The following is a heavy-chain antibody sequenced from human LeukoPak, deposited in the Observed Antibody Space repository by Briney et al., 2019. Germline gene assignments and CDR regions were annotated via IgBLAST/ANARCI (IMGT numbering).Heavy chain of an antibody. CDR2: IYYSGST. Sequence: SETLSLTCTVSGGSISSFYWSWIRQPPGKGLEWIGYIYYSGSTNYNPSLKSRVTISVDTSKNQFSLKLSSVTAADTAVYYCARGSTILDFWGQGTLVTVSS. D-gene: IGHD5/OR15-5a*01. J-gene: IGHJ4*02. CDR1: GGSISSFY. V-gene: IGHV4-59*01. CDR3: ARGSTILDF.